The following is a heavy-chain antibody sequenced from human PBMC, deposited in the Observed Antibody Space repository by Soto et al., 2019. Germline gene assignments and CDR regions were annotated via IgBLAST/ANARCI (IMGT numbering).Heavy chain of an antibody. J-gene: IGHJ5*02. V-gene: IGHV4-30-4*01. CDR3: ATEQQLAYATNWFDP. D-gene: IGHD6-13*01. Sequence: SETLSLTCAVSGGSISSGDYYWSWIRQPPGKGLEWIGYIYYSGSTYYNPSLKSRVTISVDTSKNQFSLKLSSVTAADTAVYYCATEQQLAYATNWFDPRGQGTLVTVSS. CDR1: GGSISSGDYY. CDR2: IYYSGST.